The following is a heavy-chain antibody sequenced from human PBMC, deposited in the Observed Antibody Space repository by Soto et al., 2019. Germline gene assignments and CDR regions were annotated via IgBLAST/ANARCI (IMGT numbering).Heavy chain of an antibody. CDR1: GFIFDDYA. CDR2: ISWDSGSI. V-gene: IGHV3-9*01. CDR3: ASEYCSGGRCYYYGMDV. D-gene: IGHD2-15*01. Sequence: RLSCAASGFIFDDYAMHWVRQAPGKGLEWVSGISWDSGSIIYADSVKGRFTISRDNSKNTLYLQMNSLRAEDTAVYYCASEYCSGGRCYYYGMDVWGQGTTVTVSS. J-gene: IGHJ6*02.